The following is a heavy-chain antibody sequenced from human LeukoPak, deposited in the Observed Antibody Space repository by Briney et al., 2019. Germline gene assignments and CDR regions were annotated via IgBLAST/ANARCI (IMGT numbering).Heavy chain of an antibody. Sequence: SETLSLTCTVSGGSISSYYWSWIRKPPGKGLEWIGYIYYSGSTNYNPSLKSRVTISVDTSKNQFSLKLSSVTAADTAVYYCAREGIAAPQGWFDPWGQGTLVTVSS. CDR1: GGSISSYY. V-gene: IGHV4-59*01. D-gene: IGHD6-6*01. CDR3: AREGIAAPQGWFDP. CDR2: IYYSGST. J-gene: IGHJ5*02.